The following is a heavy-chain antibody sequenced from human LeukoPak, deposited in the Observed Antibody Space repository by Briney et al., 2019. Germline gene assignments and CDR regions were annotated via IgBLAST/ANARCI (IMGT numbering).Heavy chain of an antibody. CDR1: GFTFSSYS. CDR3: AGDLERSTWTFDS. V-gene: IGHV3-21*01. CDR2: ISSSSSYI. J-gene: IGHJ4*02. D-gene: IGHD3/OR15-3a*01. Sequence: MSGGSLRLSCAASGFTFSSYSMNWVRQAPGKGLEWVSSISSSSSYIYYADSVKGRFTISRDNAKNSLYLQMNSLRAEDTAVYYCAGDLERSTWTFDSWGQGTLSPSPQ.